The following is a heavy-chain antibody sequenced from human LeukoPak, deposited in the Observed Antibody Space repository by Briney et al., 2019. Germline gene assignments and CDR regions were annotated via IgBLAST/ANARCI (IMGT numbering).Heavy chain of an antibody. CDR1: GGSISSGGYY. CDR3: ARDGGTTSNPSHDTFAI. D-gene: IGHD4-11*01. J-gene: IGHJ3*02. CDR2: IYHSGST. V-gene: IGHV4-30-2*01. Sequence: PSETLSLTCTVSGGSISSGGYYWSWIRQPPGKGLEWIGYIYHSGSTYYNPSLKSRVTISVDRSKNQFPLKLKSVTAADTAIYCARDGGTTSNPSHDTFAIWGQGTMVAVSS.